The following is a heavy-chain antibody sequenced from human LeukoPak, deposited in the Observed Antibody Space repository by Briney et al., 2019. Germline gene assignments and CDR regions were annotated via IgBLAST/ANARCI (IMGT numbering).Heavy chain of an antibody. V-gene: IGHV3-49*04. J-gene: IGHJ4*02. Sequence: AGGSLRLSCAASGFTFSNYAMSWVRQAPGKGLEWAGFIRSKAYGGTTEYAASVKGRFTISRDDSKSIAYLQMNSLKTEDTAVYYCTYSSYYGSGSYKDYWGQGTLVTVSS. CDR1: GFTFSNYA. D-gene: IGHD3-10*01. CDR3: TYSSYYGSGSYKDY. CDR2: IRSKAYGGTT.